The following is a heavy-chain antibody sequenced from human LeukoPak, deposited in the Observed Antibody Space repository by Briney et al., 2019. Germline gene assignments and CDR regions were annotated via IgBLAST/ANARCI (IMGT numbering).Heavy chain of an antibody. J-gene: IGHJ6*03. D-gene: IGHD3/OR15-3a*01. CDR2: IYYSGST. V-gene: IGHV4-39*01. Sequence: PSETLSLTCTVSGGSISSSSYYWGWIRQPPGKGLEWIGSIYYSGSTYYNPSLKSRVTISVDTSKNQFSLKLSSVTAADTAVYYCAGVESYYYYYYMDVWGKGTTVTVSS. CDR3: AGVESYYYYYYMDV. CDR1: GGSISSSSYY.